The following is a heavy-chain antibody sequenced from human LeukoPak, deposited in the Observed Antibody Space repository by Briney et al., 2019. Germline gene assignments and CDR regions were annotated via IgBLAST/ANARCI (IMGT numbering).Heavy chain of an antibody. V-gene: IGHV3-9*01. Sequence: GGSLRLSCAASGFTFDDYAMHLVRQAPGKGLEWVSGISWNSGSIGYADSVKGRFTISRDNAKNSLYLQMNSLRAEDTALYYCAKDFTQQWLVDLYDYWGQGTLVTVSS. CDR1: GFTFDDYA. J-gene: IGHJ4*02. D-gene: IGHD6-19*01. CDR2: ISWNSGSI. CDR3: AKDFTQQWLVDLYDY.